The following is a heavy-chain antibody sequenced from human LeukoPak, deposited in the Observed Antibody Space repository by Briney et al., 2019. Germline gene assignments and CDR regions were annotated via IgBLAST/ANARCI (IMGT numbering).Heavy chain of an antibody. Sequence: GESLKISGKGSGYSFTSYWIGWVRQMPGKGLEWMGIIYPGDSDTRYRPSFQGQVTISADKYISTAYLQWSSLKASDTAMYYCARLDVVPAAPGGYYYYMDVWGKGTTVTVSS. CDR3: ARLDVVPAAPGGYYYYMDV. V-gene: IGHV5-51*01. CDR2: IYPGDSDT. D-gene: IGHD2-2*01. CDR1: GYSFTSYW. J-gene: IGHJ6*03.